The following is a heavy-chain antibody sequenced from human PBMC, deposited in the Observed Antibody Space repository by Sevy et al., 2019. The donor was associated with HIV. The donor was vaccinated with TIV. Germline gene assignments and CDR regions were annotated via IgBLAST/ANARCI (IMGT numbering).Heavy chain of an antibody. J-gene: IGHJ5*02. V-gene: IGHV4-59*01. CDR2: IYYSGST. CDR3: ARAPAASKNWFDP. Sequence: SETLSLTCTVSGGSISSYYWSWIRQPPGKGLEWIGYIYYSGSTNYNPSLKSRVTISVETSKNQFSLKLSSVTAADTAVYYCARAPAASKNWFDPWGQGTLVTVSS. D-gene: IGHD2-2*01. CDR1: GGSISSYY.